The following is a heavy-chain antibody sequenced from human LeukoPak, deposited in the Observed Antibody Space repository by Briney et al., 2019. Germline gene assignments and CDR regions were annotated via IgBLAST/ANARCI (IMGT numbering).Heavy chain of an antibody. CDR2: IDTSSSAI. CDR3: ATDARIRGVVMPLS. J-gene: IGHJ4*02. D-gene: IGHD3-10*01. V-gene: IGHV3-48*04. CDR1: KFAFSSYS. Sequence: PGGSLRLSCAASKFAFSSYSMNWVRQAPGKGLEWVSYIDTSSSAIYYADSVKGRFTISRDNAKNSLYLQMNSLRAEDTAIYYCATDARIRGVVMPLSWGQGTLVTVSS.